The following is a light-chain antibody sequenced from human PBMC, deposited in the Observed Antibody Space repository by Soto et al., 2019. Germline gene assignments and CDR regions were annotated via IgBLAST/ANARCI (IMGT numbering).Light chain of an antibody. CDR2: EVT. CDR3: SSYTSTTTPVP. Sequence: QSVLTQPASVSGSPGQSITISCTGTSTDVGGYSYVSWYQHHPGKAPKLIIYEVTNRPSGISNRFSGSKSGNAASLTISGLQAEDEADYYCSSYTSTTTPVPFGGGTNLTVL. J-gene: IGLJ2*01. CDR1: STDVGGYSY. V-gene: IGLV2-14*01.